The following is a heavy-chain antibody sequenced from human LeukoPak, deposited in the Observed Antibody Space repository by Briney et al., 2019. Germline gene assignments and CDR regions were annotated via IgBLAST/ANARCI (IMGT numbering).Heavy chain of an antibody. V-gene: IGHV4-34*01. CDR3: ARGGATMVRGVHGY. D-gene: IGHD3-10*01. CDR2: INHSGST. CDR1: GGSFSGYY. J-gene: IGHJ4*02. Sequence: SETLSLTCAVYGGSFSGYYWNWVRQPPGKGLEWIGEINHSGSTNYNPSLKSRVTISVDTSKNQFSLKLSSVTAADTAVYYCARGGATMVRGVHGYWGQGTLVTVSS.